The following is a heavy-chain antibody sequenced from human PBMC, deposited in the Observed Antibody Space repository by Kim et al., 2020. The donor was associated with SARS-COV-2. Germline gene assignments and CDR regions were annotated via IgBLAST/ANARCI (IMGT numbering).Heavy chain of an antibody. CDR1: GFTFDIYA. V-gene: IGHV3-23*01. CDR3: EKMGIMDDYNYFYYSAM. J-gene: IGHJ6*01. CDR2: MSGGGVNK. Sequence: GGSLRLSCVASGFTFDIYAMSWVRQAPGKGLEWVSVMSGGGVNKFYADSVRGRFTISRDNSKNTRYLQMKIQRDENTAPYYCEKMGIMDDYNYFYYSAM. D-gene: IGHD4-4*01.